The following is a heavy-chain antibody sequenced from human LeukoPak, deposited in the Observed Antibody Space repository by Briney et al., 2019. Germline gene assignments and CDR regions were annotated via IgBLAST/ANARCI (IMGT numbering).Heavy chain of an antibody. Sequence: GGSLRLSCAASGFTFSNYAMHWVRQGLVKGLESMAVVSHDGIQTYYADSVKGRFTISRDNSKSTLFLQMNSLRAEDTAVYYCATSEWELHSDYWGQGTLVTVSS. D-gene: IGHD1-7*01. V-gene: IGHV3-30-3*01. CDR2: VSHDGIQT. CDR1: GFTFSNYA. CDR3: ATSEWELHSDY. J-gene: IGHJ4*02.